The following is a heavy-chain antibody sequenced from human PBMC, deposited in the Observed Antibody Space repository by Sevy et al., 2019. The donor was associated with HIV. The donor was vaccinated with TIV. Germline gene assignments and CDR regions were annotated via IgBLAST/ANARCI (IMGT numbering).Heavy chain of an antibody. CDR3: ARVREGKFRTVDGLGV. CDR1: GDSVSSNSAA. J-gene: IGHJ6*02. V-gene: IGHV6-1*01. CDR2: TYYRAKWYH. Sequence: QTLSLTCAIFGDSVSSNSAAWNWIRQSPSRGIEWLGRTYYRAKWYHHYAVSMRGRITVDPDTSDNLVSLQLNSVTPDDSGVYYCARVREGKFRTVDGLGVWGQGTTVTVSS. D-gene: IGHD4-17*01.